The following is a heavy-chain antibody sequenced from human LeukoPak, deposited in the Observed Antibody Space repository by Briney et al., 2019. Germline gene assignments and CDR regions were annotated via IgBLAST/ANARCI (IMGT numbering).Heavy chain of an antibody. CDR2: ISNSGSMV. D-gene: IGHD6-13*01. J-gene: IGHJ4*02. V-gene: IGHV3-48*02. CDR3: ARDLAAAEDRAPPDY. Sequence: PGGSLRLSCAVSGLTFSSYNMNWVRQAPGKGLEWVSYISNSGSMVYYADSVKGRFTLSRDNAKNSLYLQMNSLRDEDTAVYYCARDLAAAEDRAPPDYWGQGTLVTVSS. CDR1: GLTFSSYN.